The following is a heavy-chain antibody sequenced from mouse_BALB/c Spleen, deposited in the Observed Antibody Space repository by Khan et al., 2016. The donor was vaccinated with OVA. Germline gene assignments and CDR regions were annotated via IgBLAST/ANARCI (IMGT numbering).Heavy chain of an antibody. Sequence: EVELVESGGGLVQPGGSRKLSCAASGFTFSSFGMHWVRQAPEKGLEWVAYISSGSSTIYYADTVKGRFTISRDTPKNTLFLQMTSLGSEVTAMEYCATYGWRDRGEGTTVTVSS. D-gene: IGHD1-1*01. V-gene: IGHV5-17*02. CDR2: ISSGSSTI. J-gene: IGHJ1*01. CDR3: ATYGWRD. CDR1: GFTFSSFG.